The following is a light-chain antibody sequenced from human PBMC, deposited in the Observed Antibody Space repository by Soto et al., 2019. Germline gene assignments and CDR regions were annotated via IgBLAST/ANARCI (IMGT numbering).Light chain of an antibody. CDR1: ESVSDN. V-gene: IGKV3-15*01. Sequence: EKVMTQSPATLSVSPGDSATLSCRASESVSDNLAWYHQKPGQAPRLLIYGASVRAAGVPARFSGSGSGTEFTLTISSLQSEDFAVYYCHQYNDWPRTFGQGTKVDIK. CDR2: GAS. J-gene: IGKJ1*01. CDR3: HQYNDWPRT.